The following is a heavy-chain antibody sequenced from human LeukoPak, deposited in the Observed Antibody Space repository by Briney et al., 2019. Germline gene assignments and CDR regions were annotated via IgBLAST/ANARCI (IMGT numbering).Heavy chain of an antibody. Sequence: SETLSLTCIVSGRSISGYYWRWIRQPPGKGLEWIGAINPSGITNYNPSLKSRVTISVVTSKDQSSLKLSSVTGADTAVYYCARGRTSYNWNYGVYYYYMDVWGKGTTVTVSS. V-gene: IGHV4-34*01. D-gene: IGHD1-7*01. CDR3: ARGRTSYNWNYGVYYYYMDV. J-gene: IGHJ6*03. CDR2: INPSGIT. CDR1: GRSISGYY.